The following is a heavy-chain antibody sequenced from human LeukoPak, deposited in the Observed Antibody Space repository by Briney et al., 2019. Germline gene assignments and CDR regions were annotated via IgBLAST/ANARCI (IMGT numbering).Heavy chain of an antibody. CDR2: IMHDGTEK. CDR1: GFSFSTYW. Sequence: PGGSLRLSCAASGFSFSTYWMSWVRQVPEKGLEWVANIMHDGTEKYFVDSMKGRFTISGDNAKNSLYLQMNSLRVEDTAVYYCARGGHYGSFDYWGQGTLVTVSS. CDR3: ARGGHYGSFDY. D-gene: IGHD4-17*01. V-gene: IGHV3-7*01. J-gene: IGHJ4*02.